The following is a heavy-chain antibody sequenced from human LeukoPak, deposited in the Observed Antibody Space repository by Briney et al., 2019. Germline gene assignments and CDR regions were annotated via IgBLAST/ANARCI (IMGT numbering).Heavy chain of an antibody. CDR1: GGSISSYY. D-gene: IGHD3-16*01. CDR3: ARITKLQYFDY. Sequence: SETLSLTCTFSGGSISSYYWSWIRQPPGKGLEWIGYIYYSGSTNYNPSLKSRVTISVDTSKNQFSLKLSSVTAADTAVYYCARITKLQYFDYWGQGTLVTVSS. CDR2: IYYSGST. V-gene: IGHV4-59*01. J-gene: IGHJ4*01.